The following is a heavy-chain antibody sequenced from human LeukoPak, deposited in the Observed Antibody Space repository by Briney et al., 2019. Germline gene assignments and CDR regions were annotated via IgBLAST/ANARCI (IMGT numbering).Heavy chain of an antibody. Sequence: GGSLRLSCAASGFTFSSYAMHWVRQAPGKGLEWVAVISYDGSNKYYADSVKGRFTISRDNSKNTLYLQMNSLRAEDTAVYYCARSYCSGGSCYSGPYYYYGMDVWGQGNTVTVSS. D-gene: IGHD2-15*01. J-gene: IGHJ6*02. CDR1: GFTFSSYA. CDR2: ISYDGSNK. CDR3: ARSYCSGGSCYSGPYYYYGMDV. V-gene: IGHV3-30-3*01.